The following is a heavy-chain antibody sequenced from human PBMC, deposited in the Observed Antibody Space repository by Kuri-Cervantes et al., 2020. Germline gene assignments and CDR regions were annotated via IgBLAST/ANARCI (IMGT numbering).Heavy chain of an antibody. CDR3: AKISLYYYDSSGYYFGLYFQH. D-gene: IGHD3-22*01. V-gene: IGHV3-66*01. J-gene: IGHJ1*01. CDR1: GFTVSSNY. CDR2: IYSGGST. Sequence: GGSLRLSCAASGFTVSSNYMSWVRQAPGKGLEWVSVIYSGGSTYYADSVKGRFTISRDNSKNTLYLQMNSLRAEDTAVYYCAKISLYYYDSSGYYFGLYFQHWGQGTLVTVSS.